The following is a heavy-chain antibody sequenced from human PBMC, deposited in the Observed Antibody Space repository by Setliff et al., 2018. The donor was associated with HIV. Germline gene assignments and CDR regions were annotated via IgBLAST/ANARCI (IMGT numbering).Heavy chain of an antibody. D-gene: IGHD3-9*01. CDR3: ARRTGDDWYYFDY. CDR1: RFAFEDYS. Sequence: PGGSLRLSCTPSRFAFEDYSMHWVRQAPGKGPEWVSDISGIGSSTYYADSVKGRFTISRDNSKNTLYLQMNSLRTEDTAIYYCARRTGDDWYYFDYWGQGTLVTVSS. V-gene: IGHV3-23*01. CDR2: ISGIGSST. J-gene: IGHJ4*02.